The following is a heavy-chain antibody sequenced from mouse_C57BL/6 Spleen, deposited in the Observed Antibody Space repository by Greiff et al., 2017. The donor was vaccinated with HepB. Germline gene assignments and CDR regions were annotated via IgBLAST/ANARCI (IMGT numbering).Heavy chain of an antibody. D-gene: IGHD1-1*01. CDR3: ARELRYFYFDY. CDR1: GYTFTSYW. Sequence: QVQLKQPGAELVKPGASVKLSCKASGYTFTSYWMQWVKQRPGQGLEWIGEIDPSDSYTNYNQKFKGKATLTVATSSSTAYMQLSSLTSEDSAVYYCARELRYFYFDYWGQGTTLTVSS. V-gene: IGHV1-50*01. CDR2: IDPSDSYT. J-gene: IGHJ2*01.